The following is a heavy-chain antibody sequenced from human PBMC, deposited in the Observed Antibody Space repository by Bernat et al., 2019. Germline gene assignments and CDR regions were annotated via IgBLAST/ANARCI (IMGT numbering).Heavy chain of an antibody. CDR3: ATTVTTPNGAGNFDY. CDR1: GGPISSYY. CDR2: IYTSGST. V-gene: IGHV4-4*07. J-gene: IGHJ4*02. Sequence: QVQLQESGPGLVKPSETLSLTCTVSGGPISSYYWSWIRQPAGKGLEWIGRIYTSGSTNYNPPLKSRVTMSVDTSKNQFSLKLSSVTAADTAVYYCATTVTTPNGAGNFDYWGQGTLVTVSS. D-gene: IGHD4-17*01.